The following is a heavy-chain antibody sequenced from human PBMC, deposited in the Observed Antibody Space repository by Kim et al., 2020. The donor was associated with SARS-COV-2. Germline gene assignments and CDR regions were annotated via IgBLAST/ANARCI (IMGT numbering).Heavy chain of an antibody. V-gene: IGHV3-23*01. Sequence: GGSLRLSCAASGFTFSSYAMSWVRQAPGKGLEWVSAISGSGGSTYYADSVKGRFTISRDNSKNTLYLQMNSLRAEDTAVYYCAKVHLYYDSSDVYSWAFDIWGQGTMVTVSS. CDR3: AKVHLYYDSSDVYSWAFDI. CDR1: GFTFSSYA. CDR2: ISGSGGST. D-gene: IGHD3-22*01. J-gene: IGHJ3*02.